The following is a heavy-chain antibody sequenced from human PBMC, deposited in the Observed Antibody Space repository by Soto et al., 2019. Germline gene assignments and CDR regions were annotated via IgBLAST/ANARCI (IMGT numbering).Heavy chain of an antibody. J-gene: IGHJ4*02. CDR3: ARSVESHFDY. V-gene: IGHV3-48*02. D-gene: IGHD6-19*01. CDR1: GFTFSVYS. Sequence: EVQLVESGGDLVQREGSLRLSCVASGFTFSVYSMNWVRQAPGKGLEWFSYITSDTKTIKYADSVKGRFTISRDNAKNSVYLQMNSLRDEDTAVYYCARSVESHFDYWGQGTVVTVSS. CDR2: ITSDTKTI.